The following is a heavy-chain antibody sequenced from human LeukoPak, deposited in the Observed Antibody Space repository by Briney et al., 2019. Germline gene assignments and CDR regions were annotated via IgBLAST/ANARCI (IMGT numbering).Heavy chain of an antibody. CDR3: ARDYYDSSGYYLKYFQH. V-gene: IGHV3-21*01. CDR1: GFTFSSYS. Sequence: AAGSLRLSCVASGFTFSSYSMNWVRQAPGKGLEWVSCIGSSSNYIYYGDSVKGRFTISRDNAKNSLYLQMNSLRAEDTAVYYCARDYYDSSGYYLKYFQHWGQGTLVTVSS. D-gene: IGHD3-22*01. CDR2: IGSSSNYI. J-gene: IGHJ1*01.